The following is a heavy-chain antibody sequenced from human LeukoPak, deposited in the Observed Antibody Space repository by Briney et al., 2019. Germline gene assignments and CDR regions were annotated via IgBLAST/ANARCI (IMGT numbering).Heavy chain of an antibody. CDR1: GFTFSSYA. Sequence: GGTPRVSCAASGFTFSSYAMSWVRQAPGKGLEWVSTFSGSGGSTHYADSVKGRFTISRDNAKNSLYLQMNSLRAEDTAVYYCAELGITMIGGVWGKGTTVTISS. CDR3: AELGITMIGGV. J-gene: IGHJ6*04. D-gene: IGHD3-10*02. CDR2: FSGSGGST. V-gene: IGHV3-23*01.